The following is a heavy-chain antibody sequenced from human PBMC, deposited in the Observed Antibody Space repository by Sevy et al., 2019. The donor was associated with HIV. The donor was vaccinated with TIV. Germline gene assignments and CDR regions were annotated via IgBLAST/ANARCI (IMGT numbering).Heavy chain of an antibody. CDR2: ISAYNGNT. CDR3: ARDLGIAVAENWFDP. V-gene: IGHV1-18*01. Sequence: ASVKVSCKASGYTFTSYGISWVRQAPGQGLEWMGWISAYNGNTNYPQKLQGRVTMTTDTSTSTAYMELRSLRSDDTAVYYCARDLGIAVAENWFDPWGQGTLVTVSS. CDR1: GYTFTSYG. J-gene: IGHJ5*02. D-gene: IGHD6-19*01.